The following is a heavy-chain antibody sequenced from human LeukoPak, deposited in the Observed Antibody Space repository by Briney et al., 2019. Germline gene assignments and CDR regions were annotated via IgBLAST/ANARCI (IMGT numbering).Heavy chain of an antibody. Sequence: PGGSLRLSCAATGLTFRSYGMHWVRQAPGKGLEWVSAISPSGDITYYADSVKGRFTISRDNYKNTVTLQVSSLRVEDTAVYYSAKDDAWGRFQHWGQGTQVSVSS. V-gene: IGHV3-23*01. CDR2: ISPSGDIT. D-gene: IGHD3-16*01. J-gene: IGHJ1*01. CDR3: AKDDAWGRFQH. CDR1: GLTFRSYG.